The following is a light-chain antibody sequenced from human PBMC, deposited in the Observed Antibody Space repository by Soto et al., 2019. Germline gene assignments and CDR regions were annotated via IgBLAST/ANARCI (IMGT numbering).Light chain of an antibody. J-gene: IGLJ2*01. CDR2: DVS. CDR3: CSSAGNYTLL. V-gene: IGLV2-11*01. Sequence: QSALTQPRSVSGSPGQSVTISCTGTSSDVGGYNYVSWYQQHPGKAPKLMIYDVSKRPSGVPDRFSGSKSGNTASVAISGLQAEEEADYYCCSSAGNYTLLFGGGTKLTVL. CDR1: SSDVGGYNY.